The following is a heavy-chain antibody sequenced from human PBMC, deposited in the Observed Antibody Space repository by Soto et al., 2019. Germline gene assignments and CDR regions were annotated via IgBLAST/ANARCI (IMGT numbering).Heavy chain of an antibody. CDR1: GGSFSGYY. D-gene: IGHD6-13*01. J-gene: IGHJ4*02. CDR2: INHSGST. CDR3: ARALDSSSWSPFDY. Sequence: SETLSLTCAVYGGSFSGYYWSWIRQPPGKGLEWIGEINHSGSTNYNPSLKSQVTISVDTSKNQISLKLSSVTAADTAVYYCARALDSSSWSPFDYWGQGPLVTVSS. V-gene: IGHV4-34*01.